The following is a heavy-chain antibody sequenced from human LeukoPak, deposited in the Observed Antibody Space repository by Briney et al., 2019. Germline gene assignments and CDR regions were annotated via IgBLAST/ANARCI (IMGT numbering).Heavy chain of an antibody. J-gene: IGHJ4*02. CDR2: ISYDGSNK. CDR3: ARGVRIAVAGYIDY. V-gene: IGHV3-30*04. Sequence: PGGSLRLSCAASGFTFSTYAMHWARQAPGKGLEWVAAISYDGSNKNYADSVKGRFTISRDNSKNTLYLQMNSLRAEDTAVYYCARGVRIAVAGYIDYWGQGTLVTVSS. D-gene: IGHD6-19*01. CDR1: GFTFSTYA.